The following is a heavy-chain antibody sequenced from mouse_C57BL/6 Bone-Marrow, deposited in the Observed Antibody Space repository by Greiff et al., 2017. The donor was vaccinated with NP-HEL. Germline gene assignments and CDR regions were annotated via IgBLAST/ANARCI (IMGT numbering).Heavy chain of an antibody. D-gene: IGHD1-1*01. Sequence: VQLQQSGAELVRPGASVKLSCTASGFNIKDYYMHWVKQRPEQGLEWIGRIDPEDGDTEYAPKFQGKATMTADTSSNTAYLQLSSLTSEDTAVYYCRYYGSSYRYFDVWGTGTTVTVSS. V-gene: IGHV14-1*01. CDR3: RYYGSSYRYFDV. J-gene: IGHJ1*03. CDR1: GFNIKDYY. CDR2: IDPEDGDT.